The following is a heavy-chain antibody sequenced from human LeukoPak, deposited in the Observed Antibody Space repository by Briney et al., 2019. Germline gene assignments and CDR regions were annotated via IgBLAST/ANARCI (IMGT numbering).Heavy chain of an antibody. CDR2: ISSSSSYI. V-gene: IGHV3-21*01. CDR3: ARDASSGWYHDYFQH. J-gene: IGHJ1*01. D-gene: IGHD6-19*01. CDR1: GFTFSSYS. Sequence: KAGGSLRLSCAASGFTFSSYSMNWVRQAPGKGLEWVSSISSSSSYIYYADSVKGRFTISRDNAKNSLYLQMNSLRAEDTAVYYCARDASSGWYHDYFQHWGQGTLVTVSS.